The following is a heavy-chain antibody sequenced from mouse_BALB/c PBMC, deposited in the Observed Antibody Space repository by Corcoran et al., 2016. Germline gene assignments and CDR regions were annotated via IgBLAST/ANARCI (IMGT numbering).Heavy chain of an antibody. Sequence: LVKTGASVKISCKASGYSFTGYYMHWVKQSHGKSLEWIGYISCYNGATSYNQKFKGKATFTVDTSSSTAYMQFNSLTSEDSAVYCCARSARATYYFDYWGQGTTLTVSS. CDR1: GYSFTGYY. CDR2: ISCYNGAT. V-gene: IGHV1S34*01. CDR3: ARSARATYYFDY. D-gene: IGHD3-1*01. J-gene: IGHJ2*01.